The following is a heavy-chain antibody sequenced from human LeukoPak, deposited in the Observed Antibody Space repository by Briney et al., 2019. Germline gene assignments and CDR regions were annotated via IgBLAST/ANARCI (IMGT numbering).Heavy chain of an antibody. CDR1: GGFINSNRYY. CDR3: ARHFYSDHWIWSFDI. Sequence: KPSETLSLTCTFSGGFINSNRYYWGWIGQPLGKGLEWVGSIHYSGGTYYNPSLKSRVTISVDTSNDQVTLNLTSVTAADTAVYYCARHFYSDHWIWSFDILGQGTMVTISS. D-gene: IGHD5-18*01. CDR2: IHYSGGT. J-gene: IGHJ3*02. V-gene: IGHV4-39*01.